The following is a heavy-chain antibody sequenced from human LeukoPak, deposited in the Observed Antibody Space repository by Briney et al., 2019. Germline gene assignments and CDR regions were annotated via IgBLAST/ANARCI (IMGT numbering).Heavy chain of an antibody. J-gene: IGHJ4*02. CDR2: IRSKAYGGTT. V-gene: IGHV3-49*03. D-gene: IGHD1-1*01. CDR3: ASIPYTVDY. CDR1: GFTSGDYA. Sequence: GGSLRLSCTASGFTSGDYALTWFRQAPGKGLEWVGFIRSKAYGGTTEYAASVKGRFTISRDDSKSIAYLQMNSLRAEDTAVYYCASIPYTVDYWGQGTLVTVSS.